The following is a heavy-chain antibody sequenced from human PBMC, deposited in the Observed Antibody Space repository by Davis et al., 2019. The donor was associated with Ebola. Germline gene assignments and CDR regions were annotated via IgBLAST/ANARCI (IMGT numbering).Heavy chain of an antibody. CDR2: INHSGST. D-gene: IGHD6-13*01. CDR1: GGSFSAYY. CDR3: AGIAATGSY. V-gene: IGHV4-34*01. J-gene: IGHJ4*02. Sequence: MPSETLSLTCAVYGGSFSAYYWSWIRQPPEKGLEWIGEINHSGSTNYNPSLKSRVTISVDTSKNQFSLKLTSMTAADTAVYSCAGIAATGSYWGQGALVTVSS.